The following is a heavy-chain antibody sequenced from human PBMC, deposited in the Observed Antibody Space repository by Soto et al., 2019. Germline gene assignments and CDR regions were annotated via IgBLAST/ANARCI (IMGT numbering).Heavy chain of an antibody. CDR1: GYTFTSYG. CDR2: ISAYNGNT. V-gene: IGHV1-18*01. J-gene: IGHJ6*02. Sequence: GASVKVSCKASGYTFTSYGISWVRQAPGQGLEWMGWISAYNGNTNYAQKLQGRVTMTTDTSTSTAYMELRSLRSDDTAVYYCARESKNYYGSGSRPYYYYGMDVWGQGTTVTVSS. CDR3: ARESKNYYGSGSRPYYYYGMDV. D-gene: IGHD3-10*01.